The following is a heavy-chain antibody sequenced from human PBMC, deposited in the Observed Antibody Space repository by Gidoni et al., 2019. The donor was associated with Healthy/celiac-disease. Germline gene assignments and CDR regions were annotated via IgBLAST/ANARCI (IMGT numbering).Heavy chain of an antibody. J-gene: IGHJ3*02. D-gene: IGHD2-15*01. V-gene: IGHV4-31*03. Sequence: GPGLVKPSQTLSLTCTVSGGSISSGGYYWSWIRQHPGKGLEWIGYIYYSGSTYYNPSLKSRVTISVDTSKNQFSLKLSSVTAADTAVYYCAREDRFGNLVVAATGAFDIWGQGTMVTVSS. CDR2: IYYSGST. CDR1: GGSISSGGYY. CDR3: AREDRFGNLVVAATGAFDI.